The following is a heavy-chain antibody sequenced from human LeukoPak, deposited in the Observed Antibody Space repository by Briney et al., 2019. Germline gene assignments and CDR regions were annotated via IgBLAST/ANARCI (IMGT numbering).Heavy chain of an antibody. Sequence: GASVKVSCKASGGTFSSYAISWVRQAPGQGLEWMGGIIPIFGTANYAQKFQGRVTITADKSTGTAYMELSSLRSEDTAVYYCARDLYGSGSNYWGQGTLVTVSS. D-gene: IGHD3-10*01. J-gene: IGHJ4*02. CDR3: ARDLYGSGSNY. CDR2: IIPIFGTA. CDR1: GGTFSSYA. V-gene: IGHV1-69*06.